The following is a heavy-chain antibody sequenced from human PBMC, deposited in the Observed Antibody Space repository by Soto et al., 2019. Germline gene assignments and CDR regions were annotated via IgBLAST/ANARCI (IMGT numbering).Heavy chain of an antibody. D-gene: IGHD6-19*01. J-gene: IGHJ4*02. CDR2: IVPVYGTA. V-gene: IGHV1-69*12. Sequence: QVQLVQSGAEVKKPGSSVKVSCKASGDTYSSYEINWVRQAPGLGLEWMGGIVPVYGTANYAPKFQSRVTLIADVSTGTTYMELSSLRSEDTAVYFCAIEASTHRSGWHYWGQRTLVTVSS. CDR3: AIEASTHRSGWHY. CDR1: GDTYSSYE.